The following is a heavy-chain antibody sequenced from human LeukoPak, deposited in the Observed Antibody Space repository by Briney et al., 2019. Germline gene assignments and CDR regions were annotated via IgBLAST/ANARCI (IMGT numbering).Heavy chain of an antibody. J-gene: IGHJ6*02. V-gene: IGHV7-4-1*02. Sequence: ASVKVSCKASGYTFTSYAMNWVRQALGQGLEWMGWINTNTGNPTYAQGFTGRFVFSLDTSVSTAYLQISSLKAEDTAVYYCARTGIAAAGTIMDYYGMDVWGQGTTVTVSS. CDR3: ARTGIAAAGTIMDYYGMDV. CDR2: INTNTGNP. D-gene: IGHD6-13*01. CDR1: GYTFTSYA.